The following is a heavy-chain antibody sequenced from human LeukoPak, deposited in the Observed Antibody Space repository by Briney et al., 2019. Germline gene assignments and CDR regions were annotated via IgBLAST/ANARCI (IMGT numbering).Heavy chain of an antibody. D-gene: IGHD3-22*01. J-gene: IGHJ4*02. Sequence: PGGSLRLSCAASGFTFSSYAMSWVRQAPGKGLEWVSGISGSAGSTNYADSVKGRFTISRDNSRNTLYLQMNSLRAEDTAIHYCAKDGDYYDSSGPFDYWGQGTLVTVSS. CDR1: GFTFSSYA. V-gene: IGHV3-23*01. CDR3: AKDGDYYDSSGPFDY. CDR2: ISGSAGST.